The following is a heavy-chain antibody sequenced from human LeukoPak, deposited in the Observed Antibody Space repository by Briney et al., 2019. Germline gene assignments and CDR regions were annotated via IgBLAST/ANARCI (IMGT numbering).Heavy chain of an antibody. D-gene: IGHD5-18*01. V-gene: IGHV4-59*11. CDR3: ARAPTRFYSYGYYFDY. J-gene: IGHJ4*02. Sequence: SETLSLTCTVSGGSISSHYWSWIRQPPGKGLEWIGYIYYSGSTNSNPSLKSRVTISVDTSKNQFYLKLSSVTAADTAVYYCARAPTRFYSYGYYFDYCGQGTLVTVSS. CDR2: IYYSGST. CDR1: GGSISSHY.